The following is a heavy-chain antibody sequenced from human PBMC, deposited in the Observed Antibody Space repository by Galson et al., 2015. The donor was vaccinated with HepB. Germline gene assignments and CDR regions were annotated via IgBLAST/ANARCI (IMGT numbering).Heavy chain of an antibody. V-gene: IGHV3-48*02. CDR3: ARVPEFHYYDSSGYQKV. Sequence: SLRLSCAASGFTFSSYSMNWVRQAPGKGLEWVSYISSSSSTIYYADSVKGRFTISRDNAKNSLYLQMNSLRDEDTAVYYCARVPEFHYYDSSGYQKVWGQGTLVTVSS. CDR2: ISSSSSTI. D-gene: IGHD3-22*01. J-gene: IGHJ4*02. CDR1: GFTFSSYS.